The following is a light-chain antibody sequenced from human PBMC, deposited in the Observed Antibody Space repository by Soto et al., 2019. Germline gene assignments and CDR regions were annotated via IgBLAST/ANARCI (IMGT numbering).Light chain of an antibody. CDR2: RDD. J-gene: IGLJ2*01. CDR3: AAWDDSLRAPV. Sequence: QSVLTQTPSASATPGQRITISCFGSSSNIGSNYGYWYQQLPGTAPKLLISRDDERPSGVPDRFSGSKSGTSASLAISGVRSEDEADYFCAAWDDSLRAPVFGGGTQLTVL. CDR1: SSNIGSNY. V-gene: IGLV1-47*01.